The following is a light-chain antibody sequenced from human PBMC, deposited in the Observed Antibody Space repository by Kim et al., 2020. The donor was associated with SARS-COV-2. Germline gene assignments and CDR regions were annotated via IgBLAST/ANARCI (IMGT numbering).Light chain of an antibody. J-gene: IGKJ2*01. CDR1: QSIGSN. V-gene: IGKV3-15*01. CDR3: QHYENWPRYT. Sequence: IVMTQSPATLSVSPGERATLSCRASQSIGSNLAWYQQKPGQPPRLLIYGASTRATGIPARFSGSGSGTEFTLTISSLRSEDFAFYYWQHYENWPRYTFGRGTKLEI. CDR2: GAS.